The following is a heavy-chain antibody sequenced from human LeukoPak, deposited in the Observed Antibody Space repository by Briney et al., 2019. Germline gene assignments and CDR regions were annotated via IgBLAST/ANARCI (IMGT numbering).Heavy chain of an antibody. CDR2: ISGSGGST. CDR1: GFTFSSYA. CDR3: AKGTAYSSSWSWRANYYFDY. Sequence: GGSLRLSCAASGFTFSSYAMRWVRQAPGKGLEWVSAISGSGGSTYYADSVKGRFTISRDNSKNTLYLQMNSLRAEDTAVYYCAKGTAYSSSWSWRANYYFDYWGQGTLVTVSS. D-gene: IGHD6-13*01. J-gene: IGHJ4*02. V-gene: IGHV3-23*01.